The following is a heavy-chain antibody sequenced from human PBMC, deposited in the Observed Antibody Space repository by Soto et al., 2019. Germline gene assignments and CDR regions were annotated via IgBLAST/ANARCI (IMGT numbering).Heavy chain of an antibody. V-gene: IGHV3-21*01. J-gene: IGHJ5*02. D-gene: IGHD3-22*01. CDR1: GFTFSSYS. Sequence: LSCAASGFTFSSYSMNWVRQAPGKGLEWVSSISSSSSYIYYADSVKGRFTISRDNAKNSLYLQMNSLRAEDTAVYYCARFYDSSGFDPWGQGTLVTVSS. CDR3: ARFYDSSGFDP. CDR2: ISSSSSYI.